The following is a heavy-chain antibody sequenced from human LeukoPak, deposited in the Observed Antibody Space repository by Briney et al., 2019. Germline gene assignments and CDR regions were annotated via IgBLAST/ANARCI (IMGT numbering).Heavy chain of an antibody. Sequence: GGSLRLSCAASGFTFSSYAMHWVRQPPGKGLEWVTMISYDGSTKYYTDSVKGRFTISRDNSKNTLYLQMNSLRTEDTALYYCARDHSLEYGNWFDPWGQRTLVTVSS. V-gene: IGHV3-30*04. CDR2: ISYDGSTK. J-gene: IGHJ5*02. CDR3: ARDHSLEYGNWFDP. CDR1: GFTFSSYA. D-gene: IGHD3-3*01.